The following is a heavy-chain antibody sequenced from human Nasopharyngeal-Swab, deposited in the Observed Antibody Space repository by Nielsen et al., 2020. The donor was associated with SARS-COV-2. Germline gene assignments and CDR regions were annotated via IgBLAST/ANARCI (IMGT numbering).Heavy chain of an antibody. CDR3: ARAIAVAGENDY. V-gene: IGHV3-23*01. D-gene: IGHD6-19*01. CDR1: GFTFSSYA. J-gene: IGHJ4*02. CDR2: ISGSGGST. Sequence: GGSLRLSCAASGFTFSSYAMSWVRQAPGKGLEWVSAISGSGGSTYYADSVKGRFTISRDNAKNSLYLQMNSLRDEDTAVYYCARAIAVAGENDYWGQGTLVTVSS.